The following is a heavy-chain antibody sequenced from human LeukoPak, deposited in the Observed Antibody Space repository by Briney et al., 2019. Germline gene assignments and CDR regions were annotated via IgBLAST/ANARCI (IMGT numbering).Heavy chain of an antibody. CDR2: IYCSGST. Sequence: PSETLSLTCTVSGGSISSYYWSWVRQPPGKGLEWIGYIYCSGSTTYNPSLKSRVNISVDTSKHQFSLKLSSVTAADTAVYYCARQYSDDSSGYYFAYWGQGTLVTVSS. J-gene: IGHJ4*02. V-gene: IGHV4-59*08. D-gene: IGHD3-22*01. CDR1: GGSISSYY. CDR3: ARQYSDDSSGYYFAY.